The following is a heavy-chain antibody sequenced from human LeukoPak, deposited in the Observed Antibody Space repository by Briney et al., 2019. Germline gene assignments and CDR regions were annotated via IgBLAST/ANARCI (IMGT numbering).Heavy chain of an antibody. J-gene: IGHJ4*02. CDR2: SSSSGSTI. Sequence: GGSLRLSCAASGFTFSGYEMNWVRRAPGKGLEWVSYSSSSGSTIYYADSVKGRFSISRDNAKNSLYLQMNSLRAEDTAVYYCARGPYDSYFDYRGQGTQVTFSS. D-gene: IGHD5-12*01. V-gene: IGHV3-48*03. CDR3: ARGPYDSYFDY. CDR1: GFTFSGYE.